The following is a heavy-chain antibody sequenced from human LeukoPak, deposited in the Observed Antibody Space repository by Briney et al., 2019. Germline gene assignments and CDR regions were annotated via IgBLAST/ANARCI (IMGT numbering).Heavy chain of an antibody. V-gene: IGHV4-39*07. D-gene: IGHD2-15*01. CDR2: IYYSGST. J-gene: IGHJ4*02. CDR3: ARDLVKGSFDY. CDR1: GGSITSSSYY. Sequence: SETLSLTCTVSGGSITSSSYYWGWIRQPPGKGLEWIGSIYYSGSTYYNPSLKRRVTISVDTSKNQFSLKLSSVTAADTAVYYCARDLVKGSFDYWGQGTPVTVSS.